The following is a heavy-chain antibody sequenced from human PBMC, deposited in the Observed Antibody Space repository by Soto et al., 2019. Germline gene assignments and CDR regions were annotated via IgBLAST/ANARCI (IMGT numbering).Heavy chain of an antibody. CDR2: FKSKADDETT. Sequence: EVQLVESGGGLVKPGGSLRLSCAASGFTFSNAWMNWVRHAPGKGLEWVGRFKSKADDETTDYAAPVKGRFTISRDDSRNILYLKMNSLKREDRGVYYCPPRITFFGGGPRSGGARGPLVPVSS. CDR1: GFTFSNAW. V-gene: IGHV3-15*07. CDR3: PPRITFFGGGPRSG. D-gene: IGHD3-3*01. J-gene: IGHJ4*02.